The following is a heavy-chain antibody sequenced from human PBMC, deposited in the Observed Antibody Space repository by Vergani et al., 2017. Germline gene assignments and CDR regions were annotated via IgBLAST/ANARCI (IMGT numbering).Heavy chain of an antibody. CDR2: INPSGGST. Sequence: QVQLVQSGAEVKKPGASVKVSCKASGYPFTSYYMHWVRQAPGQGLEWMGIINPSGGSTSYAQKFQGRVTMTRDTSTSTVYMELISLRSEDTAVYYCARAYDSSGYYTRAFDIGGQGTMVTVSS. CDR1: GYPFTSYY. D-gene: IGHD3-22*01. CDR3: ARAYDSSGYYTRAFDI. V-gene: IGHV1-46*03. J-gene: IGHJ3*02.